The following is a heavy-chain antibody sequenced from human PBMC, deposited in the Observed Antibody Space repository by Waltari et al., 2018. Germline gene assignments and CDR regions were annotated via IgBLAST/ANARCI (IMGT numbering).Heavy chain of an antibody. J-gene: IGHJ3*01. V-gene: IGHV4-39*01. D-gene: IGHD5-12*01. Sequence: DGIRQLPGQVLKWLGPISYIGATYSSPSLRCRVTIYSDTSKNQLSLKLRSVTAAETAFYDCAEYIGASLGTAPFDVWGQGTMVTVSS. CDR3: AEYIGASLGTAPFDV. CDR2: ISYIGAT.